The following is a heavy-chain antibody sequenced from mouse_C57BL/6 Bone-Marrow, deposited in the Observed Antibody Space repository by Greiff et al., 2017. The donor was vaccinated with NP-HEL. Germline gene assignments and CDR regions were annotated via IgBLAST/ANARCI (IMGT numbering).Heavy chain of an antibody. Sequence: EVQLVESGEGLVKPGGSLKLSCAASGFTFSSYAMSWVRQTPEKRLEWVAYISSGGDYIYYADTVKGRFTISRDNARNTLYLQMSSLKTEDTDMYYCTRDDDYDTWFAYWGQGTLVTVSA. J-gene: IGHJ3*01. D-gene: IGHD2-4*01. CDR1: GFTFSSYA. CDR2: ISSGGDYI. CDR3: TRDDDYDTWFAY. V-gene: IGHV5-9-1*02.